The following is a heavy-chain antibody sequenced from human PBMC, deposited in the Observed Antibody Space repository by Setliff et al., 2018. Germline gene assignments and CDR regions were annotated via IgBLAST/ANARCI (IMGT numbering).Heavy chain of an antibody. V-gene: IGHV4-61*09. D-gene: IGHD3-10*01. CDR1: GASISSGSHY. CDR3: ARHKSNGSGSYPSLYMDV. CDR2: VYSTGST. J-gene: IGHJ6*03. Sequence: SETLSLTCNVSGASISSGSHYWSWIRQSAGEKPTWIGHVYSTGSTNYNPSFESRVSISVDKSNNQFSLKMTSVTAADTAMYYCARHKSNGSGSYPSLYMDVWGKGIMVTVSS.